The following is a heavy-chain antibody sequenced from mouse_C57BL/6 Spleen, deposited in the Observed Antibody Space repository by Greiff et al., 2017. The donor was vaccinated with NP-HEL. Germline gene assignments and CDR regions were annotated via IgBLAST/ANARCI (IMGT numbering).Heavy chain of an antibody. CDR3: ARSYYYGSSPFAY. J-gene: IGHJ3*01. D-gene: IGHD1-1*01. CDR1: GYAFSSSW. CDR2: IYPGDGDT. V-gene: IGHV1-82*01. Sequence: VQGVESGPELVKPGASVKISCKASGYAFSSSWMNWVKQRPGKGLEWIGRIYPGDGDTNYNGKFKGKATLTADKSSSTAYMQLSSLTSEDSAVYFCARSYYYGSSPFAYWGQGTLVTVSA.